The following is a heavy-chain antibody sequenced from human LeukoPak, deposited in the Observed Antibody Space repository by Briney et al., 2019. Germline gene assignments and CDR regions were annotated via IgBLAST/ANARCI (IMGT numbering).Heavy chain of an antibody. CDR2: IYYSGST. J-gene: IGHJ4*02. D-gene: IGHD3-10*01. CDR3: ARHRITMVRGAHFDY. Sequence: SETLSHTCTVSGGSISSYYWSWIRQPPGKGLEWIGYIYYSGSTNYNPSLKSRVTISVDTSKNQFSLKLSSVTAADTAVYYCARHRITMVRGAHFDYWGQGTLVTVSS. CDR1: GGSISSYY. V-gene: IGHV4-59*08.